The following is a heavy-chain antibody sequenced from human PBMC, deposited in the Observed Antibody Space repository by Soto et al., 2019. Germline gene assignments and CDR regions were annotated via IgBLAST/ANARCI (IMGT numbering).Heavy chain of an antibody. D-gene: IGHD4-17*01. CDR2: IYYRGNA. Sequence: SETLSLTCSVSGDSINSDKYYWGWIRQPPGKGLEWIGSIYYRGNAYYNPSLQTRVTISLDKSKNQFSLKLNSVTAADTAVYYCARRRIDYGDYDAFDIWGQGTMVTVSS. J-gene: IGHJ3*02. CDR3: ARRRIDYGDYDAFDI. V-gene: IGHV4-39*01. CDR1: GDSINSDKYY.